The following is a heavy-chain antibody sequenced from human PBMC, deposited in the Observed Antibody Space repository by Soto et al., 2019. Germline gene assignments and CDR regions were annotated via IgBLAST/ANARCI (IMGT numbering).Heavy chain of an antibody. CDR3: TKASPDRHHMDV. CDR2: ITETGGDT. J-gene: IGHJ6*02. V-gene: IGHV3-23*01. CDR1: GFTFTRYS. Sequence: PGGSLRLSCAASGFTFTRYSMNWVRQTPGKGLEWVSTITETGGDTYYTDSVKGRFTISRDNSKNTLYLQMTSLRAEDTALYYCTKASPDRHHMDVWGQGTTVTVSS.